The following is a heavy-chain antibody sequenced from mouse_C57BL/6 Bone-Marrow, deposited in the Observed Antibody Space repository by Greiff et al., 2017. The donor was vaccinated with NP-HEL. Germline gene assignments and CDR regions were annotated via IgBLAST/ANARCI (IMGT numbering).Heavy chain of an antibody. Sequence: QVQLQQSGAELVRPGPSVKVSCKASGYAFTNYLIEWVKQRPGQGLEWIGVINPGSGGTNYNEKFKGKATLTADKSSSTAYMQLSSLTSEDSAVYFCARSTTVVARDYWGQGTTLTVSS. D-gene: IGHD1-1*01. J-gene: IGHJ2*01. CDR2: INPGSGGT. CDR1: GYAFTNYL. V-gene: IGHV1-54*01. CDR3: ARSTTVVARDY.